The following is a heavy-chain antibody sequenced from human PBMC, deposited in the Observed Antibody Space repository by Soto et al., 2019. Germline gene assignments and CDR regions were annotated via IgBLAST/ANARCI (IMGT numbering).Heavy chain of an antibody. V-gene: IGHV1-2*02. D-gene: IGHD3-3*01. CDR3: ARGGGVGVAGSAAFDM. CDR2: INPATGAA. J-gene: IGHJ3*02. CDR1: GYPVTAYY. Sequence: QLHLVQSGAVVKKPGASVTVSCSASGYPVTAYYMHWVRQAPGRGLEWMGGINPATGAAKYTQTFPGRVTMTRDTPTSKAFMELSGLTSEDTAVFYWARGGGVGVAGSAAFDMWGQGTLVTVSS.